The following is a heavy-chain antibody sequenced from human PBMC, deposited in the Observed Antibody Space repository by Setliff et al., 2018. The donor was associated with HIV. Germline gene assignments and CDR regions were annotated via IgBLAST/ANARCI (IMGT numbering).Heavy chain of an antibody. CDR2: ISYHERDS. J-gene: IGHJ4*02. CDR1: GFTFSNYG. D-gene: IGHD4-17*01. CDR3: TKPTTVVTSYYFDS. V-gene: IGHV3-30*18. Sequence: GGSLRLSCAASGFTFSNYGMQWVRQAPGKGLEWVAIISYHERDSFYADSVKGRFTISRGNSKNMLYLQMNSLRTEDTAVYYCTKPTTVVTSYYFDSWGQGTQVTVSS.